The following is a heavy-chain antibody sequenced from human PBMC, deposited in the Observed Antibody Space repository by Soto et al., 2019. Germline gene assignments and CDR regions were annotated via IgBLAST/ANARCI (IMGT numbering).Heavy chain of an antibody. V-gene: IGHV1-69*13. CDR2: IIPIFGTA. CDR3: ARRRNCSGGSCYYYYGMDV. D-gene: IGHD2-15*01. J-gene: IGHJ6*02. CDR1: GGTFGSYA. Sequence: SVKVSCKASGGTFGSYAISWVRQAPGQGLEWMGGIIPIFGTANYAQKFQGRVTITAGESTSTAYMELSSLRSEDTAVYYCARRRNCSGGSCYYYYGMDVWGQGTTVTVSS.